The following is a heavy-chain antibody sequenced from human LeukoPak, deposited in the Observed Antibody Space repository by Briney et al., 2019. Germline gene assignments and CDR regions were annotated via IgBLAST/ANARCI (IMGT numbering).Heavy chain of an antibody. CDR3: TTEGSHYDSSGYYGY. D-gene: IGHD3-22*01. V-gene: IGHV3-15*01. CDR2: IKSKTDGGTT. Sequence: GGSLRLSCAASGFTFSNAWMSWVRQAPGKGLEWVGRIKSKTDGGTTDYAAPVKGRFTISRDDSKNTLYLQVNSLKTEDTAVYYCTTEGSHYDSSGYYGYWGQGTLVTVSS. J-gene: IGHJ4*02. CDR1: GFTFSNAW.